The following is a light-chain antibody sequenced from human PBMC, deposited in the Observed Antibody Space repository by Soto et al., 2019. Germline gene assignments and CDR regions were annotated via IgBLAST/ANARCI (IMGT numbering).Light chain of an antibody. Sequence: DIQMTQSPSSLSASVGDRVTITCRASQGISNYLACYQQKPGKVPKLLIYAASTLQSGVPSRFSGSGSWTDFTLTISSLQPEDVATYYCQNYNSALTFGQGTRLEMK. CDR1: QGISNY. CDR2: AAS. CDR3: QNYNSALT. V-gene: IGKV1-27*01. J-gene: IGKJ5*01.